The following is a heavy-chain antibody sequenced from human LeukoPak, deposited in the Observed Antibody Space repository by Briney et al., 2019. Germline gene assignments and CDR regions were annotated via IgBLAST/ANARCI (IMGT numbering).Heavy chain of an antibody. D-gene: IGHD6-13*01. CDR1: GFTFSSYG. Sequence: GGSLRLSCAASGFTFSSYGMHWVRQAPGKGLEWVAVIWYDGSNKYYADSVKGRFTISRDNSKNTLYLQMNSLRAEDTAVYYCARVKRDGSSWFHKEYYFDYWGQGTLVTVSS. CDR3: ARVKRDGSSWFHKEYYFDY. J-gene: IGHJ4*02. V-gene: IGHV3-33*01. CDR2: IWYDGSNK.